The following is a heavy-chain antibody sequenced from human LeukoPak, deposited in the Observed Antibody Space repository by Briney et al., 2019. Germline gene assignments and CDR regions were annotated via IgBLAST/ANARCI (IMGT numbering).Heavy chain of an antibody. CDR3: ARAPAGYSSGWYAGNDY. CDR1: GYSFTSYW. D-gene: IGHD6-19*01. CDR2: IYPGDPDT. J-gene: IGHJ4*02. V-gene: IGHV5-51*01. Sequence: GESLKISCKGSGYSFTSYWIGWVRQMPGKGLEWMGIIYPGDPDTRYSPSFQGQFTISADKSISTAYLQWSSLKASDTAMYYCARAPAGYSSGWYAGNDYWGQGTLVTVSS.